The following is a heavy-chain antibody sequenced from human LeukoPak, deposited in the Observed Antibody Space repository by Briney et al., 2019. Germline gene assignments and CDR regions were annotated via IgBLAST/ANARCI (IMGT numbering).Heavy chain of an antibody. CDR2: VSWDGTT. V-gene: IGHV3-43*01. D-gene: IGHD3-22*01. Sequence: GGSLRLFCAASGLTFEDYTMHWVRQAPGKTLEWVSLVSWDGTTYYTDSVKGRFTISRDNSKDSLYLQMDTLRSEDTAFYFCVKDLSYESSGSYFDYWGQGTLVSVS. J-gene: IGHJ4*02. CDR1: GLTFEDYT. CDR3: VKDLSYESSGSYFDY.